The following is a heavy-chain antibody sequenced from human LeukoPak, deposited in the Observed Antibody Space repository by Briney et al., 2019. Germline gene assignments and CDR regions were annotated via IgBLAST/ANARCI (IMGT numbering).Heavy chain of an antibody. CDR1: GFTFSSYS. CDR2: ISGSGGST. Sequence: GGSLRLSCAASGFTFSSYSMNWVRQAPGKGLEWVSAISGSGGSTYYADSVKGRFTISRDNSKNTLYLQMNSLRAEDTAVYYCAKFPTTVTTEHDYWGQGTLVTVSS. J-gene: IGHJ4*02. V-gene: IGHV3-23*01. D-gene: IGHD4-17*01. CDR3: AKFPTTVTTEHDY.